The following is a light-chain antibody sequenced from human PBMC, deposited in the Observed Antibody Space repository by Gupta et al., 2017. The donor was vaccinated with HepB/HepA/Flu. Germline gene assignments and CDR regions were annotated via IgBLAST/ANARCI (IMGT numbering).Light chain of an antibody. CDR2: LNN. V-gene: IGLV1-40*01. J-gene: IGLJ2*01. CDR1: SSNIGAGYD. CDR3: QSYDNSLSGPVV. Sequence: QSVLTQPPSVSGAPGQRVTIPCTGSSSNIGAGYDLHWYHQCPGIAPKLLIYLNNNRPSGVPDRFSFSTSGAYASLTITGLQAEDEADDYYQSYDNSLSGPVVFGGGTKLTVL.